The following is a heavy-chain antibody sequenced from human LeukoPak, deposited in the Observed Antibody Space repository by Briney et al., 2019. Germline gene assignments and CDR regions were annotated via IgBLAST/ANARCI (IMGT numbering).Heavy chain of an antibody. Sequence: ASVRVSCKASGYTFTRYYIHWVRQAPAQGLEWMGIINPNGGNTHYAQKFQGRVTMTRDMPTTTVYMELSSLRSEDTAVYYCARRKDFAVAGLNYWGQGTLLTVSS. D-gene: IGHD6-19*01. J-gene: IGHJ4*02. V-gene: IGHV1-46*01. CDR1: GYTFTRYY. CDR3: ARRKDFAVAGLNY. CDR2: INPNGGNT.